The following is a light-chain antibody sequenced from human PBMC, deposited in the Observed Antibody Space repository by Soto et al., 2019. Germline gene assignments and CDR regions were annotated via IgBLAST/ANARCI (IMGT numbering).Light chain of an antibody. V-gene: IGKV3-11*01. CDR3: QQRSSWIT. CDR2: DAS. J-gene: IGKJ5*01. Sequence: EIRMTQSPATLSLSPGERATLSCRASQSVSSYLAWYQQKPGQAPRLLIYDASNTATGIPARFSGSGSATDFTLTISSLEPEDFAVHYCQQRSSWITFGQGTRLEI. CDR1: QSVSSY.